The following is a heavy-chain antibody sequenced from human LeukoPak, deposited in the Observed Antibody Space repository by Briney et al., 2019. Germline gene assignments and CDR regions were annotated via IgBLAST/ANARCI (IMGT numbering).Heavy chain of an antibody. CDR1: GGSINGYY. J-gene: IGHJ4*02. CDR2: VYYSGSS. Sequence: SETLSLTCTVSGGSINGYYWTWIRQSPGKGLEWIGYVYYSGSSNYNPSLKSRVTISADTSKNQFSLKLTSVTAADTAVYYCATSRDGYNHFDYWGQGILVTVSS. D-gene: IGHD5-24*01. CDR3: ATSRDGYNHFDY. V-gene: IGHV4-59*12.